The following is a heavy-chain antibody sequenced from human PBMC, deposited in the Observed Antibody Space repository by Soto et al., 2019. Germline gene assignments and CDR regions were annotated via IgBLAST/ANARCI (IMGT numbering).Heavy chain of an antibody. J-gene: IGHJ4*02. D-gene: IGHD1-26*01. CDR3: ARGGSFYDY. Sequence: GESLKLSCQGSGYNFNGYWIGWVRQMSGKGLEWVGIIYPGDSETRYSPSFRGQVTISADKSTSTAYLQWNSLKASDTAMYYCARGGSFYDYWGQGTLVTVSS. V-gene: IGHV5-51*01. CDR2: IYPGDSET. CDR1: GYNFNGYW.